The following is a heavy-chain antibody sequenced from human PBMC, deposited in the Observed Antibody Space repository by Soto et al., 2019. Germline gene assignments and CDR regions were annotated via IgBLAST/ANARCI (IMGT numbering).Heavy chain of an antibody. Sequence: QVQLVESGGGVVQPGRSLRLACAASGFTFSSYTMHWVRQAPGKELEWVAAISYDGSNKYYADSVKGRFTISRDNSKNTLYVQMNSLRGEDTAVYYCARGAGIAVAGTSFEYWGQGTLVTVSS. J-gene: IGHJ4*02. CDR2: ISYDGSNK. D-gene: IGHD6-19*01. V-gene: IGHV3-30-3*01. CDR3: ARGAGIAVAGTSFEY. CDR1: GFTFSSYT.